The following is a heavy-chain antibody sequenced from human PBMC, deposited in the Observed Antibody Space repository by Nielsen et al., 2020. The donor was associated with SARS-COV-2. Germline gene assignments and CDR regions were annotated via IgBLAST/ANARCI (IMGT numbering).Heavy chain of an antibody. CDR2: IYYSGST. V-gene: IGHV4-30-4*01. CDR1: GGSISSGDYY. J-gene: IGHJ4*02. Sequence: SETLSLTCTVSGGSISSGDYYWSWIRQPPGKGLEWIGYIYYSGSTYYNPSLKSRVTISVDTSKNQFSLKLSSVTAADAAVYYCARGDGLGSFFDYWGQGTLVTVSS. CDR3: ARGDGLGSFFDY. D-gene: IGHD3-16*01.